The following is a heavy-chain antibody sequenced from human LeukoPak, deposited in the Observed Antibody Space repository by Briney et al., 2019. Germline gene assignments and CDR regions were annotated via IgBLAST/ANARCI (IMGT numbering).Heavy chain of an antibody. V-gene: IGHV4-59*01. J-gene: IGHJ4*02. CDR3: ARAETYYYDSSGFNY. Sequence: SETLSLTCTVSGGSISSYYWSWIRQPPGKGLEWIGYIYYSGSTNYNPSLKSRVTISVDTSKNQFSLKLSSVTAADTAVYYCARAETYYYDSSGFNYWGQGTLVTVSS. D-gene: IGHD3-22*01. CDR1: GGSISSYY. CDR2: IYYSGST.